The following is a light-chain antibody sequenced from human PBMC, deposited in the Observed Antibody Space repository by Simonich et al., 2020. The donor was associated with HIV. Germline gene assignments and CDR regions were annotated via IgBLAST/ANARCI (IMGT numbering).Light chain of an antibody. CDR2: GAS. Sequence: EIVMTQSPATLSVSPGERATLSCRASQSVSSNLAWYQQMPGQAPRILIYGASTRATGTPARFSGSGSGTDFTLTISSMQSEDFAVYYCQQYSTWPTFGGGTKVEIK. J-gene: IGKJ4*01. CDR1: QSVSSN. CDR3: QQYSTWPT. V-gene: IGKV3-15*01.